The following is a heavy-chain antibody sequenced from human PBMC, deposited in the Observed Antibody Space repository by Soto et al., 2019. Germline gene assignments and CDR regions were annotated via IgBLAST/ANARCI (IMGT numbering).Heavy chain of an antibody. Sequence: PSETLSLTCTVSGGSISSGDYYWSWIRQPPGKGLEWIGYIYYSGSTYYNPSLKSRVTISVDTSKNQFSLKLSSVTAADTAVYYCARVNYYDSSGYPNWFDPWGQGTLVTVSS. J-gene: IGHJ5*02. CDR1: GGSISSGDYY. CDR3: ARVNYYDSSGYPNWFDP. V-gene: IGHV4-30-4*01. D-gene: IGHD3-22*01. CDR2: IYYSGST.